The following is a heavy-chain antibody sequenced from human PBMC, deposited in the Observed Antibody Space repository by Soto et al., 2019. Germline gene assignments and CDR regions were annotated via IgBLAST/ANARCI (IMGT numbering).Heavy chain of an antibody. J-gene: IGHJ4*02. V-gene: IGHV4-34*01. CDR2: INHSGST. Sequence: ETLSLTCAVYGGSFSGYYWSWIRQPPGKGLEWIGEINHSGSTNYNPSLKSRVTISVDTSKNQFSLKLSSVTAADTAVYYCAVMDSIFGVVNWGQGTLVTVSS. CDR3: AVMDSIFGVVN. D-gene: IGHD3-3*01. CDR1: GGSFSGYY.